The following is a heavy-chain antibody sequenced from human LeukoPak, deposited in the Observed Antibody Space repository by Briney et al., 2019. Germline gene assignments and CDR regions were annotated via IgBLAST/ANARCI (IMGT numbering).Heavy chain of an antibody. D-gene: IGHD4-17*01. CDR3: ARVSDYGDYGGGFGFDY. V-gene: IGHV3-21*01. J-gene: IGHJ4*02. CDR2: ISSSSSYI. CDR1: GFTFSSYS. Sequence: PGGSLRLSCAASGFTFSSYSMNWVRQAPGKGLEWVSSISSSSSYIYYADSVKGRFTISRDNAKNSLYLQMNSLRAEDTAVYYCARVSDYGDYGGGFGFDYRGQGTLVTVSS.